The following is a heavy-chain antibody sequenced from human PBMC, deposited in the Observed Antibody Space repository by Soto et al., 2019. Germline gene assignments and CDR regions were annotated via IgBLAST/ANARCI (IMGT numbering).Heavy chain of an antibody. CDR2: ISSSSSTI. V-gene: IGHV3-48*02. Sequence: SLRLSCAASGFTFSSYSMNWVRQAPGKGLEWVSYISSSSSTIYYADSVKGRFTISRDNAKNSLYLQMNSLRDEDTAVYYCARDRQRGCSSTSCYFRFDPWGQGTLVTVSS. CDR3: ARDRQRGCSSTSCYFRFDP. J-gene: IGHJ5*02. D-gene: IGHD2-2*01. CDR1: GFTFSSYS.